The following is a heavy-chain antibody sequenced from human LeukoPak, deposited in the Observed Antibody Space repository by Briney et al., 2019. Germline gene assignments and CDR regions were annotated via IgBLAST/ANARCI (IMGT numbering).Heavy chain of an antibody. D-gene: IGHD5-18*01. J-gene: IGHJ3*02. CDR3: ARGFVDTATFDI. CDR1: GGSISGYY. CDR2: INHSGST. V-gene: IGHV4-34*01. Sequence: SETLSLTCTVSGGSISGYYWSWIRQPPGKGLEWIGEINHSGSTNYNPSLKSRVTISVDTSKNQFSLKLSSVTAADTAVYYCARGFVDTATFDIWGQGTMVTVSS.